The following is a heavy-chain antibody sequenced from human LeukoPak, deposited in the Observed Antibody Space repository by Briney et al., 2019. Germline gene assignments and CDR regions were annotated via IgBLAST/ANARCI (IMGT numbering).Heavy chain of an antibody. D-gene: IGHD6-6*01. J-gene: IGHJ5*02. Sequence: PSETLSLTCAVYGGSFSGYYWSWIRQPPGKGLEWIGYIYYSGSTNYNPSLKSRVTISVDTSKNQFSLKLSSVTAADTAVYYCARGARGAARPGWFDPWGQGTLVTVSS. CDR2: IYYSGST. CDR1: GGSFSGYY. V-gene: IGHV4-59*01. CDR3: ARGARGAARPGWFDP.